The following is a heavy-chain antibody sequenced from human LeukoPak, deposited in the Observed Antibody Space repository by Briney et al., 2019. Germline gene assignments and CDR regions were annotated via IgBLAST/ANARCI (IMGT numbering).Heavy chain of an antibody. CDR1: VFIFSTYG. Sequence: GRSLRLSCAASVFIFSTYGMHWVRQAPGKGLEWVALIWFDGSNKYYANSVKGRFTISRDNSKSTLYLQMNSLRAEDTAVYYCARDPRTRLRKGLSFWGQGTLVTVSS. D-gene: IGHD5-12*01. V-gene: IGHV3-33*01. J-gene: IGHJ4*02. CDR2: IWFDGSNK. CDR3: ARDPRTRLRKGLSF.